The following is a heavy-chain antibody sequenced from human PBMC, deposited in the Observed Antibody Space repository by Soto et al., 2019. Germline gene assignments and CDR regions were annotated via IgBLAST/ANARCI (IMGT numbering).Heavy chain of an antibody. J-gene: IGHJ5*02. CDR3: VRDGTKTLRDWFDP. CDR2: IYATGTT. CDR1: GASISGFY. Sequence: SETLSLTCTVSGASISGFYWSWIRKSAGKGLEWIRRIYATGTTDYNPSLKSRVMMSVGTSKKQFSLKLRSVTAADTAVYYCVRDGTKTLRDWFDPWGQGISVTVSS. D-gene: IGHD1-1*01. V-gene: IGHV4-4*07.